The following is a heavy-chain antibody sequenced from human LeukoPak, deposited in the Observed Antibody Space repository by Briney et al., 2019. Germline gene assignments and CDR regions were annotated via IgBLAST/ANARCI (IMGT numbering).Heavy chain of an antibody. D-gene: IGHD2-15*01. J-gene: IGHJ4*03. Sequence: GGSLRLSCAASGFIVTSHSMTWVRQAPGKGLEWVSVIYSGGSTYYADSVKGRFTISRDNSKNTLYLQMNSLRAEDTAVYYCAREVVAATCYFDYWGQGTLVTVSS. V-gene: IGHV3-53*01. CDR1: GFIVTSHS. CDR3: AREVVAATCYFDY. CDR2: IYSGGST.